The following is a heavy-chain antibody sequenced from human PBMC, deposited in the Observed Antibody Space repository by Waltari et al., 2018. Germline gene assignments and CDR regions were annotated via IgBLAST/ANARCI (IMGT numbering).Heavy chain of an antibody. J-gene: IGHJ4*02. CDR3: ARGDHSGYDGAYFDY. Sequence: QVQLQQWGAGLLKPSETLSLTCAVYGGSFSGYYWSWIRQPPGTGLEWIGEINHSGSTNNNPSLKSRVTISVDTSKNQFALKLSSVTGADTAVYYCARGDHSGYDGAYFDYWGQGTLVTVSS. V-gene: IGHV4-34*01. D-gene: IGHD5-12*01. CDR1: GGSFSGYY. CDR2: INHSGST.